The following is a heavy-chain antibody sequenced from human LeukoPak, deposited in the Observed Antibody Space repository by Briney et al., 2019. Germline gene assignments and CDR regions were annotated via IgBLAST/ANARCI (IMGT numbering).Heavy chain of an antibody. J-gene: IGHJ4*02. CDR3: ARDFERPDF. Sequence: ASVKVSCKASGYTFTDYYIHWVRQAPGQGLEWMGRINPNSGGTNFAQKFQGRVTMTRDTSVSTAYMELTRLRSDDTAVYYCARDFERPDFWGQGTLVTVSS. V-gene: IGHV1-2*06. CDR2: INPNSGGT. CDR1: GYTFTDYY.